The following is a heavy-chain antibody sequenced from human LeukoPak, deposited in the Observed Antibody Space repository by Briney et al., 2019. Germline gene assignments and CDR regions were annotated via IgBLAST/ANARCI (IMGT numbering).Heavy chain of an antibody. J-gene: IGHJ4*02. CDR3: ARDFERPDF. Sequence: ASVKVSCKASGYTFTDYYIHWVRQAPGQGLEWMGRINPNSGGTNFAQKFQGRVTMTRDTSVSTAYMELTRLRSDDTAVYYCARDFERPDFWGQGTLVTVSS. V-gene: IGHV1-2*06. CDR2: INPNSGGT. CDR1: GYTFTDYY.